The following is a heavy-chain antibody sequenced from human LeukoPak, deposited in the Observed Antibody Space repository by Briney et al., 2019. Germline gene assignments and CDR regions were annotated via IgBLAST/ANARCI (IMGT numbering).Heavy chain of an antibody. J-gene: IGHJ4*02. CDR3: TTDSTRYCSGGSCYSLYFGY. D-gene: IGHD2-15*01. V-gene: IGHV3-15*01. CDR2: IKSKTDGGTT. CDR1: GFTFTTYS. Sequence: GGSLRLSCEASGFTFTTYSMTWVRQAPGKGLEWVGRIKSKTDGGTTDYAAPVKGRFTISRDDSKNTLYLQMNSLKTEDTAVYYCTTDSTRYCSGGSCYSLYFGYWGQGTLVTVSS.